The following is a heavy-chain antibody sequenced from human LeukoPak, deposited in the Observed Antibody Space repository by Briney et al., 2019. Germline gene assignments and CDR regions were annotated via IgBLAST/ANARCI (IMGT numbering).Heavy chain of an antibody. V-gene: IGHV3-13*01. CDR1: GFTFSSYD. J-gene: IGHJ4*02. D-gene: IGHD2-2*01. Sequence: GGSLRLSCAASGFTFSSYDMHWFRQTPGKRLEWVSTITTAGDTYYLGSVKGRFTISRENAKNSLYLEMNSLRAGDTAVYYCAREDCRSTTCYILDYWGQGTLVTVSS. CDR2: ITTAGDT. CDR3: AREDCRSTTCYILDY.